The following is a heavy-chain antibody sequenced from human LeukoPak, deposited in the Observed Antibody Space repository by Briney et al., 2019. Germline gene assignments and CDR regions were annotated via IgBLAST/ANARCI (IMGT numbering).Heavy chain of an antibody. J-gene: IGHJ4*02. CDR2: MNPNSGDT. D-gene: IGHD6-13*01. Sequence: ASVPVSCKASGYTFTSYDINWVRQATGQGLAWMGWMNPNSGDTGYAQKFQGRVTMTRNTSISTAYMELSSLRSEDTAVYYCAAGRAAAGIDLWGQGTLVTVSS. CDR3: AAGRAAAGIDL. CDR1: GYTFTSYD. V-gene: IGHV1-8*01.